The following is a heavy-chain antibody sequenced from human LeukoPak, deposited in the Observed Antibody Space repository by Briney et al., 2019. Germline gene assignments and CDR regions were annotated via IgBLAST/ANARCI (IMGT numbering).Heavy chain of an antibody. V-gene: IGHV4-59*01. CDR1: GGSISSYY. J-gene: IGHJ4*02. D-gene: IGHD2-15*01. CDR2: IYYSGST. Sequence: SETLSLTCTVSGGSISSYYWSWIRQPPGKGLEWIGYIYYSGSTNYNPSLKSRVTISVDTSKNQFSLKLSSVTAADTAVYYCARAKRYYYENWGQGPLVTVSS. CDR3: ARAKRYYYEN.